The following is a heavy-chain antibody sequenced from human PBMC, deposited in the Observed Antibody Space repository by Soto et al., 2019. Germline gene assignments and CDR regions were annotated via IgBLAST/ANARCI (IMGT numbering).Heavy chain of an antibody. V-gene: IGHV3-53*01. CDR3: ARAVRSGYNYYYYNGMDV. CDR2: ISVAGTA. CDR1: GFTVTSNY. J-gene: IGHJ6*02. D-gene: IGHD5-12*01. Sequence: GGSLRLSCAASGFTVTSNYITWVRQATGKGLEWVSVISVAGTAHYAESVKGRVTVTRDKSENTVYLQMDSLRAEDTAVYYCARAVRSGYNYYYYNGMDVWGQGTTVTVSS.